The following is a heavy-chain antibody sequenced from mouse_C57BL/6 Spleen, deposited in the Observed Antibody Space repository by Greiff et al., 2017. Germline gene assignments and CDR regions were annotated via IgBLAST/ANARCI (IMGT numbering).Heavy chain of an antibody. D-gene: IGHD2-5*01. V-gene: IGHV1-39*01. Sequence: EVNLVESGPELVKPGASVKISCKASGYSFTDYNMNWVKQSNGKSLEWIGVINPNYGTTSYNQKFKGKATLTVDQSSSTAYMQLNSLTSEDSAVYYCARSPSYYSNPAWFAYWGQGTLVTVSA. CDR2: INPNYGTT. CDR3: ARSPSYYSNPAWFAY. CDR1: GYSFTDYN. J-gene: IGHJ3*01.